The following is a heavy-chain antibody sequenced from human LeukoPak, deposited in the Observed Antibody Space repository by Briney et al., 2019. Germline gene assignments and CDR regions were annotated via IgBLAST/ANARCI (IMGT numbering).Heavy chain of an antibody. CDR2: IYYTGNT. J-gene: IGHJ6*03. CDR3: ARGSNIVVVPAATRRFMDV. Sequence: SETLSLTCSVSGDSITGYYWGWIRQPPGKGLEWIGNIYYTGNTYYNSSLKSRVTISLDTSKNQFSLKLSSVTAADTAVYYCARGSNIVVVPAATRRFMDVWGKGTTVTVSS. D-gene: IGHD2-2*01. V-gene: IGHV4-39*01. CDR1: GDSITGYY.